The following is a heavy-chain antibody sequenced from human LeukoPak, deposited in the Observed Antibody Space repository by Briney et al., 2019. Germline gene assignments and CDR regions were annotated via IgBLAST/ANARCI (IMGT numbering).Heavy chain of an antibody. Sequence: SSETLSLTCAVFGVSIRSGESFSSWIRQPPGKGLEWIGEINHSGSTNYNPSLKSRVTISVDTSKNQFSLKLSSVTAADTAVYYCARGRRWELLRAFWFDPWGQGTLVTVSS. J-gene: IGHJ5*02. V-gene: IGHV4-34*01. CDR1: GVSIRSGESF. D-gene: IGHD1-26*01. CDR2: INHSGST. CDR3: ARGRRWELLRAFWFDP.